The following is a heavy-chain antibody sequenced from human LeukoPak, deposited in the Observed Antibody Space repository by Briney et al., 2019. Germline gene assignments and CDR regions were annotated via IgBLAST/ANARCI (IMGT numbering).Heavy chain of an antibody. CDR2: SNAGNGNT. D-gene: IGHD6-19*01. V-gene: IGHV1-3*02. Sequence: ASVKVSCKASGYTFTSYAMHWARQAPGQRLEWMGWSNAGNGNTKYSQEFQGRVTITRDTSASTAYMELSSLRSEDMAVYYCAREGQWLASYYYYGMDVWGQGTTVTVSS. CDR3: AREGQWLASYYYYGMDV. J-gene: IGHJ6*02. CDR1: GYTFTSYA.